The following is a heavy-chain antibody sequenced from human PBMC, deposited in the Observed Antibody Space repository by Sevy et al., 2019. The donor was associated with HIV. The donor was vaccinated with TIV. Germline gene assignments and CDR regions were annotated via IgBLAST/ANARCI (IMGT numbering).Heavy chain of an antibody. CDR3: AREDGGFDY. D-gene: IGHD3-10*01. V-gene: IGHV3-30-3*01. J-gene: IGHJ4*02. CDR1: GFTFSSYA. Sequence: GGSLRLSCAASGFTFSSYAMHWVRQAPGKGLEWVAVISYDGSNKYYADSVKGRFTNSRDNSKNTLYLQMNSLRAEDTAVYYCAREDGGFDYWGQGTLVTVSS. CDR2: ISYDGSNK.